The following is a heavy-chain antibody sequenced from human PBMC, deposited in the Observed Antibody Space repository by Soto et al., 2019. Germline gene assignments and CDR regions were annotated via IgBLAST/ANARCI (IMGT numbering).Heavy chain of an antibody. V-gene: IGHV1-69*04. CDR2: IIPILGIA. CDR1: GGTFSSYT. Sequence: SVKVSCNASGGTFSSYTISWVRQAPGQGLEWMGRIIPILGIANYAQKFQGRVTITADKSTSTAYMELSSLRSEDTAVYYCARELVVVAAGAFDIWGQGTMVTVSS. D-gene: IGHD2-15*01. CDR3: ARELVVVAAGAFDI. J-gene: IGHJ3*02.